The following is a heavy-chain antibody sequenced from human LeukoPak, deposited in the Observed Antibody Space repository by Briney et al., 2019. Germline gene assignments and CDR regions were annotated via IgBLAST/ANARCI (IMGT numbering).Heavy chain of an antibody. J-gene: IGHJ4*02. V-gene: IGHV1-18*03. CDR3: AREDYGDYFDY. CDR2: ISACNGNT. Sequence: AAVNVSCKASGYTFTSNGISRVRQAPGQGLEWMGWISACNGNTNYAQKLHVRVTITTDTSTSTAYMELRSLRSDDMAVYYCAREDYGDYFDYWLEGTLVAVCS. CDR1: GYTFTSNG. D-gene: IGHD4-17*01.